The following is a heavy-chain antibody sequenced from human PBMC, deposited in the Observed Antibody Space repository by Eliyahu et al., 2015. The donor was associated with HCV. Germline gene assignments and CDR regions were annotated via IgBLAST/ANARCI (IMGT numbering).Heavy chain of an antibody. J-gene: IGHJ6*02. CDR3: TYRYCTGGTCYWQNYHYGMDV. D-gene: IGHD2-15*01. CDR1: GFSFTSYGVG. V-gene: IGHV2-5*02. Sequence: QITLKESGPTLVKPTQTLTLTCSFSGFSFTSYGVGVGWVRQPPGKALEWLALIYWDDDKGFSASLKSRLTITKDTSKNQVVLTMTNMDPVDTGRYYCTYRYCTGGTCYWQNYHYGMDVWGPGTTVTVSS. CDR2: IYWDDDK.